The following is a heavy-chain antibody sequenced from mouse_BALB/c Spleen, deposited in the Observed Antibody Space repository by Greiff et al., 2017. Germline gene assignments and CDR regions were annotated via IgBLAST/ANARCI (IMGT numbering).Heavy chain of an antibody. Sequence: QVQLQQPGAELVKPGASVKMSCKASGYTFTSYNMHWVKQTPGQGLEWIGAIYPGNGDTSYNQKFKGKATLTADKSSSTAYMQLSSLTSEDSAVYYCARNYYGSSSYAMDYWGQGTSVTVSS. V-gene: IGHV1-12*01. CDR2: IYPGNGDT. D-gene: IGHD1-1*01. CDR3: ARNYYGSSSYAMDY. J-gene: IGHJ4*01. CDR1: GYTFTSYN.